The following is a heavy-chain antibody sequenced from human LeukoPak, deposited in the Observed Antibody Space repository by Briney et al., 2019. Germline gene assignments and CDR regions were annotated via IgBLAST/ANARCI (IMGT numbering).Heavy chain of an antibody. Sequence: TGGSLRLSCAASGFTVNSHYMSWVRQAPGKGLEWVSIIYDGGTTSYEDSVKGRFTISRDNSNNILYLQMSGLRAEDTAVYYCATVAGGTYHFDLWGQGALVTVSS. J-gene: IGHJ4*02. CDR2: IYDGGTT. CDR1: GFTVNSHY. D-gene: IGHD1-26*01. CDR3: ATVAGGTYHFDL. V-gene: IGHV3-53*01.